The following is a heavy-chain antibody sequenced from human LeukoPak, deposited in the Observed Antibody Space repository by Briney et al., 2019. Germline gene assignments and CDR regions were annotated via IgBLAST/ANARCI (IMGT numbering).Heavy chain of an antibody. CDR2: IWYDGSNK. V-gene: IGHV3-33*01. CDR1: GFTFSSYG. D-gene: IGHD2-8*01. J-gene: IGHJ5*02. CDR3: ARDLGVYGRDISFDP. Sequence: GGSLRLSCAASGFTFSSYGMHWVRQAPGKGLEWVAVIWYDGSNKYYADSVKGRFTISRDNSKNTLYLQMSSLRAEDTAVYYCARDLGVYGRDISFDPWGQGTLVTVSS.